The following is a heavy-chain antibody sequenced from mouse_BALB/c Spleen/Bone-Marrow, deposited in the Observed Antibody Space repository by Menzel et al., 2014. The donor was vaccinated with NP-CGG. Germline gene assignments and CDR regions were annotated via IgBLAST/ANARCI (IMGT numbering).Heavy chain of an antibody. V-gene: IGHV1-54*03. CDR2: NNPGSGGT. J-gene: IGHJ4*01. Sequence: VQLQQSGAELVRPGTSVKVSCKASGYAFTNYLIEWVKQRPGQGLEWIGVNNPGSGGTNSNEKFKGKATLTADKSSSTVYMQLSSLTSDDSAVYFCARSIYDGYSEAMDYWGQGTSVTVSS. D-gene: IGHD2-3*01. CDR1: GYAFTNYL. CDR3: ARSIYDGYSEAMDY.